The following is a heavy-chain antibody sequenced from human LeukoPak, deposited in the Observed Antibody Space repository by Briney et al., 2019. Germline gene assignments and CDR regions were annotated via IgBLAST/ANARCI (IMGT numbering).Heavy chain of an antibody. CDR2: ISSRSSYI. J-gene: IGHJ4*02. Sequence: PGGSLRLSCAASGFTFSSYNMKWVRQAPGKGLEWVSSISSRSSYIFYADSVKDRFTISRDNAKKSLYLQMNSLRAEDTAVYYCASGVNYFDYWGQGTLVTVSS. CDR3: ASGVNYFDY. CDR1: GFTFSSYN. V-gene: IGHV3-21*01. D-gene: IGHD3-3*01.